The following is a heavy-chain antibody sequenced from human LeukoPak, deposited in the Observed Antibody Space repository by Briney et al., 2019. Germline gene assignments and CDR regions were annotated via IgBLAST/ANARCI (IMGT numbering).Heavy chain of an antibody. V-gene: IGHV3-30-3*01. Sequence: GGSLRLSCAASGFTFSSYAMHWVRQAPCKGLEWVAVISYDGSNKYYADSVKGRFTISRDNSKNTLYLQMNSLRAEDTAVYYCARDAVDTANAVWGQGTTVTVSS. CDR3: ARDAVDTANAV. J-gene: IGHJ6*02. D-gene: IGHD5-18*01. CDR2: ISYDGSNK. CDR1: GFTFSSYA.